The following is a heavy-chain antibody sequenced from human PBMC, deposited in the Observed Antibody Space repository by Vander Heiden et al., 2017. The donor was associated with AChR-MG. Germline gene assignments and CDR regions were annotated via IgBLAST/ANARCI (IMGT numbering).Heavy chain of an antibody. CDR3: ARDRSGSYYPYYYYDYKDV. V-gene: IGHV3-53*01. CDR2: IYSGGSK. Sequence: EVQLVESGGGLIQPGGSLRLSCAASGFTVSSNYMGWVGQAPGKGLEWVSVIYSGGSKYYADSVKGRFTISRDNSKNALYLQMNSLRAEDTAVYYCARDRSGSYYPYYYYDYKDVWGDGTTVTVSS. J-gene: IGHJ6*03. CDR1: GFTVSSNY. D-gene: IGHD1-26*01.